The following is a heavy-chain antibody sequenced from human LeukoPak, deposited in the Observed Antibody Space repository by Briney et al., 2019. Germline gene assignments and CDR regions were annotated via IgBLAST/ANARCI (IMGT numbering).Heavy chain of an antibody. V-gene: IGHV3-74*01. CDR2: VNNDGSTT. Sequence: GGSLRLSCAASGFTFSSYWMHWVRQAPGKGLVWVSRVNNDGSTTNYADSVKGRSTISRDNAKNSLYLQMSSLRAEDAAIYHCARVMGNYASDYWGQGALVTVSS. CDR3: ARVMGNYASDY. CDR1: GFTFSSYW. J-gene: IGHJ4*02. D-gene: IGHD1-7*01.